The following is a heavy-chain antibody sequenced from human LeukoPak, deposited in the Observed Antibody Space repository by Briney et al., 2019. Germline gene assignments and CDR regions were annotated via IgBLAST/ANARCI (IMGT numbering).Heavy chain of an antibody. CDR2: IDHSGST. V-gene: IGHV4-59*01. CDR1: GGSISTYY. CDR3: AADYGDPDTLDY. J-gene: IGHJ4*02. D-gene: IGHD4-17*01. Sequence: SETLSLTCSVSGGSISTYYWSWIRQPPGKGLEWIGYIDHSGSTSYNPSLKSRVTILVDTSKNQFSLKLSSVTAADTAVYYCAADYGDPDTLDYWGQGTLVTVCS.